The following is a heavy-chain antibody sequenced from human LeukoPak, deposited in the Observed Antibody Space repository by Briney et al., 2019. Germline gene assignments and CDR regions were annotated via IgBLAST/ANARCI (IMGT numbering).Heavy chain of an antibody. CDR1: GYSISRGYY. J-gene: IGHJ4*02. V-gene: IGHV4-38-2*01. Sequence: PSETLSLTCGVSGYSISRGYYWGWIRQPPGKGLEWIGSIYYSGSTYYNPSLKSRVTISVDTSKNQFSLKLSSVTAADTAVYYCARQAGRFGEWLLEFHFDYWGQGTLVTVSS. D-gene: IGHD3-3*01. CDR3: ARQAGRFGEWLLEFHFDY. CDR2: IYYSGST.